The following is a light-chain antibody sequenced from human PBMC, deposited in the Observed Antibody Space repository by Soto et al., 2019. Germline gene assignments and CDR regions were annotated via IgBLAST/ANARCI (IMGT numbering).Light chain of an antibody. CDR2: GAS. CDR1: QSVSSSY. Sequence: EIVLTQSPGTLSLSPVERATLSCMASQSVSSSYLAWYQQKPGQAPRLLIYGASSRATCIPDRFSGSGSGTDFTLTISRLEPEDFAVYYCQQYGSSPWTFGQGTKVDIK. V-gene: IGKV3-20*01. CDR3: QQYGSSPWT. J-gene: IGKJ1*01.